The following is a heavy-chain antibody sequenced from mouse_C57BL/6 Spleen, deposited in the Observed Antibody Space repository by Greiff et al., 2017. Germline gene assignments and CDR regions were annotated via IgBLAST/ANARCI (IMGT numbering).Heavy chain of an antibody. J-gene: IGHJ2*01. D-gene: IGHD1-3*01. V-gene: IGHV3-6*01. CDR2: ISYDGSN. Sequence: EVQRVESGPGLVKPSQSLSLTCSVTGYSITSGYYWNWIRQFPGNKLEWMGYISYDGSNNYNPSLKNRISITRDTSKNQFFLKLNSVTTEDTATYYCARVKWDEDFDDWGQGTTLTVSS. CDR1: GYSITSGYY. CDR3: ARVKWDEDFDD.